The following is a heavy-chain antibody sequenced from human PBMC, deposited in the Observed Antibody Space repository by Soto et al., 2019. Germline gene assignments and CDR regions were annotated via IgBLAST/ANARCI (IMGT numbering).Heavy chain of an antibody. CDR1: GFTFSNNA. CDR3: AKARQAQSHYYYGMDV. D-gene: IGHD6-19*01. Sequence: LRLSCAASGFTFSNNAINWVRQAPGKGLEWVSGISGTGYGTYYADSVKGRFTISRNSSNNTLYLQMNSLRGEDTAIYYCAKARQAQSHYYYGMDVWGQGTPVTVSS. CDR2: ISGTGYGT. J-gene: IGHJ6*02. V-gene: IGHV3-23*01.